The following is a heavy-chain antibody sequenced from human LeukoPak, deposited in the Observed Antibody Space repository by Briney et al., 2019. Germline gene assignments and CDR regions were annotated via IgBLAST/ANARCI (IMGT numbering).Heavy chain of an antibody. V-gene: IGHV1-69*04. CDR2: IIPILGIA. J-gene: IGHJ4*02. D-gene: IGHD5-12*01. CDR3: TGYSGPEGGGY. CDR1: GGTFSSYA. Sequence: VASVKVSCKASGGTFSSYAISWVRQAPGQGLEWMGRIIPILGIANYAQKFQGRVMITADKSTSTAYMELSSLRSEDTAVYYCTGYSGPEGGGYWGQGTLVTVSS.